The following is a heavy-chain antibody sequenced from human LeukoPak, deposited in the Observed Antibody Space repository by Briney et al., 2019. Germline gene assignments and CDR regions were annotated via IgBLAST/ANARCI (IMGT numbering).Heavy chain of an antibody. D-gene: IGHD4-17*01. CDR2: ISSSSSAI. Sequence: PGGSLRLSCAASGFTFSSYTMNWVRQAPGEGLEWVSYISSSSSAIYYADSVKGRFTISRDNAKNSLYLQMNSLRAEDTAVYYCASSVSLPPGAFDYWGQGTLVTVSS. J-gene: IGHJ4*02. V-gene: IGHV3-48*01. CDR1: GFTFSSYT. CDR3: ASSVSLPPGAFDY.